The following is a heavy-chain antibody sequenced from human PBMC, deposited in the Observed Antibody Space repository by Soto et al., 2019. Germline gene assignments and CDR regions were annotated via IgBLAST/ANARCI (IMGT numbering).Heavy chain of an antibody. V-gene: IGHV4-61*01. CDR1: GGSVSSGSYY. CDR3: ARVSMAYSYGTYFDY. J-gene: IGHJ4*02. Sequence: QVQLQESGPGLVTPSETLSLTCTVSGGSVSSGSYYWSWIRQPPGKGLEWIGYIYYSGSTNYNPSLKSRVTISVDTTKNQFSLKLSSGTAADTALDYCARVSMAYSYGTYFDYWGQGTLVTVSS. D-gene: IGHD5-18*01. CDR2: IYYSGST.